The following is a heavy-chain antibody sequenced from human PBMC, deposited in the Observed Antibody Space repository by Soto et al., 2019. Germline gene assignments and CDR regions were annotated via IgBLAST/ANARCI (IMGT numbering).Heavy chain of an antibody. Sequence: ASVKVSCKASGYTFTGYYMHWVRQAPGQGLEWMGWINPNSGGTNYAQKFQGWVTMTRDTSISTAYMELSRLRSDDTAVYYCARVPFWVTNYYYYGMDVCGQGTTVTVSS. V-gene: IGHV1-2*04. J-gene: IGHJ6*02. CDR2: INPNSGGT. CDR1: GYTFTGYY. D-gene: IGHD2-21*02. CDR3: ARVPFWVTNYYYYGMDV.